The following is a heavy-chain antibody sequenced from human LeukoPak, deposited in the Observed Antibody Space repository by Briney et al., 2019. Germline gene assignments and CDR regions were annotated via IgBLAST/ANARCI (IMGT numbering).Heavy chain of an antibody. J-gene: IGHJ6*02. Sequence: PGGSLRLSCAVSGFIVSSNYMSWVRQAPGKGLEWVSYISSSSSTIYYADSVKGRFTISRDNAKNSLYLQMNSLRAEDTAVYYCASLLYSSSWYNYYYGMDVWGQGTTVTVSS. D-gene: IGHD6-13*01. CDR2: ISSSSSTI. CDR1: GFIVSSNY. V-gene: IGHV3-11*01. CDR3: ASLLYSSSWYNYYYGMDV.